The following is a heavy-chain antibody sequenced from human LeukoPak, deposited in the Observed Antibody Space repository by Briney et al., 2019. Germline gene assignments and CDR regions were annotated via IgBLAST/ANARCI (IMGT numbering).Heavy chain of an antibody. D-gene: IGHD6-13*01. Sequence: GASVKDSCQDSGYTLTQLSMHWVRQARGRGLEWMGGFDHEDGETIYAQKFQGRVTMTEDTSTDTAYMELSSLRSEDTAVYYCATVSGYYYFDYWGQGTLVTVSS. J-gene: IGHJ4*02. CDR3: ATVSGYYYFDY. CDR2: FDHEDGET. V-gene: IGHV1-24*01. CDR1: GYTLTQLS.